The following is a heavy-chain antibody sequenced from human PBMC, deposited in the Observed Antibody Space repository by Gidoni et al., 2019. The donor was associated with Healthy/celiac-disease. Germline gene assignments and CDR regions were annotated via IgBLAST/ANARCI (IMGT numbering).Heavy chain of an antibody. CDR3: ARYLAVAGTSWFDP. J-gene: IGHJ5*02. CDR1: GGSISSYY. CDR2: IYTSGST. V-gene: IGHV4-4*07. D-gene: IGHD6-19*01. Sequence: QVQLQESGPGLVKPSETLSLTTTVSGGSISSYYWSWIRQPAGKGLEWIGRIYTSGSTNYNPSLKSRVTMSVDTSKNQFSLKLSSVTAADTAVYYCARYLAVAGTSWFDPWGQGTLVTVSS.